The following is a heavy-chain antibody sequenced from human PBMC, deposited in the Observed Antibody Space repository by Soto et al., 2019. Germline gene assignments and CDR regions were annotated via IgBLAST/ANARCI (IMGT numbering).Heavy chain of an antibody. D-gene: IGHD3-10*01. Sequence: QVQLQESGPGLVKPSQTLSLTCTVSGGSISSGGYYWSWIRQHPGKGLEWIGYIYYSGSTYYNPSLKSRVTLSLDTSKNQFSLKLSSVTAADTAVYYCARVYGFTMVRGLHTTGVRGSYYIDYWGQGTLVTVSS. CDR2: IYYSGST. J-gene: IGHJ4*02. CDR1: GGSISSGGYY. CDR3: ARVYGFTMVRGLHTTGVRGSYYIDY. V-gene: IGHV4-31*03.